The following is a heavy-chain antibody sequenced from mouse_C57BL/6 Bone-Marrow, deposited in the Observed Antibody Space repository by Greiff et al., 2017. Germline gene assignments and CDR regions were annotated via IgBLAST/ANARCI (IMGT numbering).Heavy chain of an antibody. V-gene: IGHV5-6*01. D-gene: IGHD5-1*01. CDR2: ISSGGSYT. CDR1: GFTFSSYG. J-gene: IGHJ4*01. Sequence: VKLVESGGDLVKPGGSLKLSCAASGFTFSSYGMSWVRQTPDKRLEWVATISSGGSYTYYPDSVKGRFTISRDNAKNSLYLQMRSLKSEDTAMYYCARHRSNYAMAYWGQGTSVTVSS. CDR3: ARHRSNYAMAY.